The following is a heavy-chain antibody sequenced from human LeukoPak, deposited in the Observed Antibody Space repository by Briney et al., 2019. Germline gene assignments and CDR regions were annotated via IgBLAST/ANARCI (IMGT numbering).Heavy chain of an antibody. J-gene: IGHJ4*02. CDR2: MNPNSGNT. CDR1: GGTFSSYA. V-gene: IGHV1-8*03. CDR3: ARGDPRLRN. Sequence: ASVKVSCKASGGTFSSYAISWVRQATGQGLEWMGWMNPNSGNTGYAQKFQGRVTITRNTSISTAYMELSSLRSEDTAVYYCARGDPRLRNWGQGNPGHRLL.